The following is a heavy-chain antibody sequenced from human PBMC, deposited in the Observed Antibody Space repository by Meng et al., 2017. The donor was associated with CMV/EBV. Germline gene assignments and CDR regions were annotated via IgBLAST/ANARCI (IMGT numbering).Heavy chain of an antibody. CDR3: ARDGADDDYSNSNYCYYYGMDV. V-gene: IGHV3-7*01. J-gene: IGHJ6*02. CDR2: IKQDGSEK. Sequence: GGSLRLSCAASGFTFSSYWMSWVRQAPGKGLEWVANIKQDGSEKYYVDSVKGRFTISRDNAKNSLYLQMNSLRAEDTAVYYCARDGADDDYSNSNYCYYYGMDVWGQGTTVTVSS. D-gene: IGHD4-11*01. CDR1: GFTFSSYW.